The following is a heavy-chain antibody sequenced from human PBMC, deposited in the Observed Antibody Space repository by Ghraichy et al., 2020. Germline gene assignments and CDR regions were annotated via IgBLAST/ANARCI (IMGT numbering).Heavy chain of an antibody. CDR2: ISAYNGNT. CDR1: GYTFTSYG. J-gene: IGHJ4*02. V-gene: IGHV1-18*01. CDR3: ARGATDYDILTGYLDY. Sequence: ASVKVSCKASGYTFTSYGISWVRQAPGQGLEWMGWISAYNGNTNYAQKLQGRVTMTTDTSTSTAYMELRSLRSDDTAVYYCARGATDYDILTGYLDYWGQGTLVTVSS. D-gene: IGHD3-9*01.